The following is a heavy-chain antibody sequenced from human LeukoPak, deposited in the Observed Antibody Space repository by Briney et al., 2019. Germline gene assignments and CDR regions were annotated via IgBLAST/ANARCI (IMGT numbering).Heavy chain of an antibody. CDR1: GFTVSSNY. V-gene: IGHV3-66*01. J-gene: IGHJ4*02. Sequence: GGSLRLSCAASGFTVSSNYMSWVRQAPGKGLEWVSLIYSGHNTYYADSVKGRYTISRDNSKNTLYLQMNSLRAEDTAVYYCAREYYYGSGSRGYFDYWGQGTLVTVSS. CDR2: IYSGHNT. CDR3: AREYYYGSGSRGYFDY. D-gene: IGHD3-10*01.